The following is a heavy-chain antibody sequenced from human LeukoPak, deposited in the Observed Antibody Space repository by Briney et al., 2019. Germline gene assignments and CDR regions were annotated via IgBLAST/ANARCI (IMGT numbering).Heavy chain of an antibody. D-gene: IGHD5-24*01. CDR2: TYYRSKWYN. CDR3: ARGGQGDGYSADEAFDS. V-gene: IGHV6-1*01. CDR1: GDSVVSNSTA. Sequence: SQTLSLTCVISGDSVVSNSTACNWIRQSPSRGLEWLGRTYYRSKWYNEYAVSVKSRITINLDTSKNQFSMQLKSVTPEDTAVYYCARGGQGDGYSADEAFDSWGQGTMVTVS. J-gene: IGHJ3*01.